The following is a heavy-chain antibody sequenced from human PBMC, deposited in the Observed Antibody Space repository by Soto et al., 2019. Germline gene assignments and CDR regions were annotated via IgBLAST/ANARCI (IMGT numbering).Heavy chain of an antibody. D-gene: IGHD3-9*01. CDR3: ARDWGTSYDIPFAFDP. Sequence: GGSLRLSCAASGFIFSTHAMSWLRQAPGKGLEWVSVISGSVDNTYYAASVKGRFTISRDNSKNTLSLQMNSLRAEDTALYYCARDWGTSYDIPFAFDPWGQGTMFTASS. V-gene: IGHV3-23*01. CDR2: ISGSVDNT. CDR1: GFIFSTHA. J-gene: IGHJ3*01.